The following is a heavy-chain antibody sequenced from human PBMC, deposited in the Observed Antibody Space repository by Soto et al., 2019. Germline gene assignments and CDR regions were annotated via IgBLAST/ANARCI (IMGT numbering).Heavy chain of an antibody. CDR2: FDPEDGET. D-gene: IGHD3-22*01. Sequence: ASVKVSCKVSGYTLTELSMHWVRQAPGKGLEWMGGFDPEDGETIYAQKFQGRVTMTEDTSTDTAYMELSSLRSEDAAVYYCATDNYDSSGSITYWGQGTLVTVSS. V-gene: IGHV1-24*01. CDR1: GYTLTELS. CDR3: ATDNYDSSGSITY. J-gene: IGHJ4*02.